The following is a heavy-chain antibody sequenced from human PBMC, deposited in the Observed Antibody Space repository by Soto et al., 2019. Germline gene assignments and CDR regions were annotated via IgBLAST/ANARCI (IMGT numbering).Heavy chain of an antibody. CDR3: ARGRGRGMVRGPRGDY. Sequence: QVQLVQSGAEVKKPGASVKVSCKASGYTFTSYDINWVRQATGQGLEWMGWRNPNSGNTGYAQKFQGRVTMTRNTSISTAYMELSSLRSEDTAVYYCARGRGRGMVRGPRGDYWGQGTLVTVSS. D-gene: IGHD3-10*01. V-gene: IGHV1-8*01. CDR2: RNPNSGNT. CDR1: GYTFTSYD. J-gene: IGHJ4*02.